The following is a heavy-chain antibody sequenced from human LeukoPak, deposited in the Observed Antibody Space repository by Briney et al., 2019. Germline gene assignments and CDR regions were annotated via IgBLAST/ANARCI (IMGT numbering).Heavy chain of an antibody. D-gene: IGHD6-13*01. CDR1: GFTFSSYW. J-gene: IGHJ5*02. CDR2: INTDGSST. Sequence: GGSLRLSCAASGFTFSSYWMHWVRQAPGKGLVWVSRINTDGSSTSYADSVKGRFTISRDNAKNTLYLQMNSLRAEDTAVYYCARDVMAAAHNWFGPWGQGTLVTVSS. CDR3: ARDVMAAAHNWFGP. V-gene: IGHV3-74*01.